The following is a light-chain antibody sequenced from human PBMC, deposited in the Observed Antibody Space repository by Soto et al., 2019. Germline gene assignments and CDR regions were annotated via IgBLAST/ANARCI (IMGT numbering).Light chain of an antibody. CDR2: DAS. V-gene: IGKV3-11*01. CDR3: QQRSNWLT. Sequence: PWEGSTLSCRASQSVRSYLAWYQQKPGQAPRLLIYDASNRATGIPARFSGSGSGTDFTLTISSLEPEDFAVYYCQQRSNWLTFGGGTKVDIK. CDR1: QSVRSY. J-gene: IGKJ4*01.